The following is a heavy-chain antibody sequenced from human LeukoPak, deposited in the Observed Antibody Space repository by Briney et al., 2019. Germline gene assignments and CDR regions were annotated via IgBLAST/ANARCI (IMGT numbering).Heavy chain of an antibody. V-gene: IGHV3-48*03. CDR2: ISSSGSTI. CDR3: ARDFGPETDSSGWSYFDY. J-gene: IGHJ4*02. D-gene: IGHD6-19*01. CDR1: GFTFSSYE. Sequence: PGRSLRLSCAASGFTFSSYEMNWVRQAPGKGLEWVSYISSSGSTIYYADSVKGRFTISRDNAKNSLYLQMNSLRAEDTAVYYCARDFGPETDSSGWSYFDYWGQGTLVTVSS.